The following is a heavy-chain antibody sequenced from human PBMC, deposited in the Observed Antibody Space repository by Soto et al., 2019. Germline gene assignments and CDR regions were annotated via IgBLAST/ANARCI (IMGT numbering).Heavy chain of an antibody. Sequence: GGSLRLSCAASGFTFSSYGMHWVRQAPGKGLEWVAVISYDGSNKYYADSVKGRFTISRDNSKNTLYLQMNSLRAEDTAVYYCAKPGTPQYYFDYWGQGTLVTVSS. CDR1: GFTFSSYG. CDR3: AKPGTPQYYFDY. J-gene: IGHJ4*02. D-gene: IGHD1-1*01. CDR2: ISYDGSNK. V-gene: IGHV3-30*18.